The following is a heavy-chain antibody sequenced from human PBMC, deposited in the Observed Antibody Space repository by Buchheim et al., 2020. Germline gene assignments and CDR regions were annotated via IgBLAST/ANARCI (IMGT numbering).Heavy chain of an antibody. CDR2: ISYDGSDK. V-gene: IGHV3-30*04. J-gene: IGHJ3*01. CDR3: ARETNAFDV. CDR1: GFTFTSFA. D-gene: IGHD1-1*01. Sequence: QVQLVESGGGVVQPGRSLRLSCAASGFTFTSFAMHWVRQAPGKGLEWVAFISYDGSDKFYADSVKGRFTISRDNSQNTLYLQMNSLRAEDTSVYYCARETNAFDVWGQGT.